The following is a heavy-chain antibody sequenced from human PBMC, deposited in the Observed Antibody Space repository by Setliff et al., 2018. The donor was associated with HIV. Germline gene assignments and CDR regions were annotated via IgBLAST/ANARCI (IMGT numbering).Heavy chain of an antibody. J-gene: IGHJ4*02. CDR2: IYHSGIT. CDR1: GLSVSSGYG. D-gene: IGHD6-13*01. V-gene: IGHV4-38-2*01. CDR3: ARQSTMAAAAFDY. Sequence: PSETLSLTCDVSGLSVSSGYGWGWVRQPPGKGLEWIGTIYHSGITQYNPSLKGRVTMSVDSSKNQFYLKLSSVTAADTAVYYCARQSTMAAAAFDYWGQGTLVTVSS.